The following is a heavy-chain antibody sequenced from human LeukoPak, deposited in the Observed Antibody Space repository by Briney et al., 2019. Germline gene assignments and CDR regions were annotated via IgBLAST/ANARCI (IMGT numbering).Heavy chain of an antibody. Sequence: GGSLRLSCAASGFTFDDYAMHWVRQAPGKGLEWVSVIYSGGSTYYADSVKGRFTISRDNSKNTLYLQMNSLRAEDTAVYYCARLDSSGYYYVSYWGQGTLVTVSS. CDR1: GFTFDDYA. D-gene: IGHD3-22*01. CDR2: IYSGGST. CDR3: ARLDSSGYYYVSY. J-gene: IGHJ4*02. V-gene: IGHV3-53*01.